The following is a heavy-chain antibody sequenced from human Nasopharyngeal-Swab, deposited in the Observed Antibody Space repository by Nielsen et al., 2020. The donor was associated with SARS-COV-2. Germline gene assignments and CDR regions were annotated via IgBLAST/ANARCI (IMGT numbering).Heavy chain of an antibody. Sequence: WVRQAPGQGLEWMGGIIPIFGTANYAQKSQGRVTITADESTSTAYMELSSLRSEDTAVYYCARSRARIQYDFWSGYYYYGTDVWGQGTTVTVSS. V-gene: IGHV1-69*01. J-gene: IGHJ6*02. CDR3: ARSRARIQYDFWSGYYYYGTDV. D-gene: IGHD3-3*01. CDR2: IIPIFGTA.